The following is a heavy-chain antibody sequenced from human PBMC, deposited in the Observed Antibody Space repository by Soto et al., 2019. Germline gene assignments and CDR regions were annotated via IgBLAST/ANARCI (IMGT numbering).Heavy chain of an antibody. CDR1: GFTFSSYW. CDR2: INRDGSST. J-gene: IGHJ4*02. Sequence: PRGSLRLSCAASGFTFSSYWMHWVRQAPGKGLVWVSRINRDGSSTSYADSVKGRFTISRDNAKNTLYLQMNSLRAEDTAVYYCAILKVVVAATGWGQGTLVTVSS. V-gene: IGHV3-74*01. D-gene: IGHD2-15*01. CDR3: AILKVVVAATG.